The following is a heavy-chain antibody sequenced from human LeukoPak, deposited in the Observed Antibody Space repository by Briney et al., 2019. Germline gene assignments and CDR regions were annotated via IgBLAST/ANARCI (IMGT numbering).Heavy chain of an antibody. J-gene: IGHJ3*02. CDR3: AREEQLRFLEWLPPHDAFDI. V-gene: IGHV3-23*01. Sequence: QPGGSLRLSCAASGFTFSSYAMSWVRQAPGKGLEWVSAISGSGGSTYYADSVKGRFTISRDNAKNSLYLQMNSLRAEDTAVYYCAREEQLRFLEWLPPHDAFDIWGQGTMVTVSS. CDR2: ISGSGGST. CDR1: GFTFSSYA. D-gene: IGHD3-3*01.